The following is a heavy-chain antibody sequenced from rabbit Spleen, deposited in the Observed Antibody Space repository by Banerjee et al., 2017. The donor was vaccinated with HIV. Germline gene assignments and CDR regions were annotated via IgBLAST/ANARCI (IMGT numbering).Heavy chain of an antibody. CDR3: ARDTGSSFSSYGMDL. V-gene: IGHV1S40*01. CDR2: IYIGSSGST. Sequence: QSLEESGGDLVKPGASLTLTCTASGFSFTSSYYMCWVRQAPGKGLEWIGCIYIGSSGSTYYASWAKGRFTISKTSSTTVTLQMTSLTVADTATYFCARDTGSSFSSYGMDLWGPGTLVTVS. J-gene: IGHJ6*01. D-gene: IGHD8-1*01. CDR1: GFSFTSSYY.